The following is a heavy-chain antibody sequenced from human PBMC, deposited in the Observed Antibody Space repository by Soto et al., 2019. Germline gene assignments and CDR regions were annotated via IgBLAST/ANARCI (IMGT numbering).Heavy chain of an antibody. CDR1: GYTFTSYA. D-gene: IGHD2-2*01. CDR2: INTNTGNP. V-gene: IGHV7-4-1*01. Sequence: SVKVSCEASGYTFTSYAMNWVRQAPVQGLEWMGWINTNTGNPTYAQGFTGRFVFSLDTSVSTAYLQICSLKAEDTAVYYCAREQSHCSSTSCYYYYYGMDVWGQGTTVTVSS. CDR3: AREQSHCSSTSCYYYYYGMDV. J-gene: IGHJ6*02.